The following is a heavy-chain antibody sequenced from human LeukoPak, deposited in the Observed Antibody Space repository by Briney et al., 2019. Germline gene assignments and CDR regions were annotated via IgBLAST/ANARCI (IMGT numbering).Heavy chain of an antibody. Sequence: PGGSLRLSCAASGFTFSSYAMSWVRQAPGKGLEWVSAISGSGGSTYYADSVKGRFTISRDNSKNTLYLQMNSLRAEDTAVYYCAKDGVYVLRFLEWLSHPPDYYYDMDVWGQGTTVTVSS. CDR1: GFTFSSYA. CDR3: AKDGVYVLRFLEWLSHPPDYYYDMDV. V-gene: IGHV3-23*01. CDR2: ISGSGGST. D-gene: IGHD3-3*01. J-gene: IGHJ6*02.